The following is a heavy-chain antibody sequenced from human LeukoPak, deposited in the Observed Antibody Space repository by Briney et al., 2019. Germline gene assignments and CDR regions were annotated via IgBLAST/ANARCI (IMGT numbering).Heavy chain of an antibody. CDR3: ARYGDYVSGSYYYYYGMDV. CDR1: GYTFSNYG. CDR2: ISGYNGNT. Sequence: ASVKVSCKASGYTFSNYGISWVRQAPGQGLEWMGWISGYNGNTNYAEKFQGRVTMTTDTSTSTADMELRSLRSDDTAVYYCARYGDYVSGSYYYYYGMDVWGQGTTVTVSS. V-gene: IGHV1-18*01. D-gene: IGHD3-16*01. J-gene: IGHJ6*02.